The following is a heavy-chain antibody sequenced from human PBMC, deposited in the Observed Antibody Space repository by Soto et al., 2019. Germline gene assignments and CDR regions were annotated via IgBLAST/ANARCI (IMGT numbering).Heavy chain of an antibody. V-gene: IGHV4-34*01. D-gene: IGHD3-10*01. CDR3: ARGYYGSGYYYYYGMDV. J-gene: IGHJ6*02. CDR2: INHSGST. CDR1: GGSFSGYY. Sequence: PSETLSLTCAVYGGSFSGYYWSWIRQPPGKGLEWIGEINHSGSTNYNPSLKSRVTISVDTSKNQFSLKLSSVTAADTAVYYCARGYYGSGYYYYYGMDVWGQGTTVTVSS.